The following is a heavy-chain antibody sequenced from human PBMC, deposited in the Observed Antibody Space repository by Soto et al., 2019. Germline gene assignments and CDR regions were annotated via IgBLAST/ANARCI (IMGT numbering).Heavy chain of an antibody. V-gene: IGHV3-23*01. CDR1: GFTFSSYA. D-gene: IGHD2-2*01. CDR3: AKSSSRAHYYAMDV. Sequence: XGSLRLSCAASGFTFSSYAMNWVRQAPGKGLEWAAGVSASGGGTSYADSVKGRFTISRDNSKDTLYLQMNSLRAEDTAVYYCAKSSSRAHYYAMDVWGQGTTVTVSS. J-gene: IGHJ6*02. CDR2: VSASGGGT.